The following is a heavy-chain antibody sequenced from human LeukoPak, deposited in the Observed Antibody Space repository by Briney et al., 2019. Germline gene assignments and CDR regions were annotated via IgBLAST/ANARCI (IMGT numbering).Heavy chain of an antibody. D-gene: IGHD5-12*01. CDR3: ARDLHLSLVATAEGGAFDI. Sequence: GASVKVSCKASGFTFTNSAVQWVRQVRGQSLEWIGWIGVSGGNTNYAQRFQDRVTITRDMSTSTAYMELSRLRSDDTAVYYCARDLHLSLVATAEGGAFDIWGQGTMVTVSS. CDR2: IGVSGGNT. J-gene: IGHJ3*02. V-gene: IGHV1-58*01. CDR1: GFTFTNSA.